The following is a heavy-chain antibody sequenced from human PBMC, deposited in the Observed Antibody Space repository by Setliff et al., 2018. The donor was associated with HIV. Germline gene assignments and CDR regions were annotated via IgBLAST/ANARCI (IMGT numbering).Heavy chain of an antibody. CDR2: VYHTGST. CDR3: ARHAAGPDGPFAY. CDR1: GYSMSSGYY. J-gene: IGHJ4*02. Sequence: SETLSLTCGVSGYSMSSGYYWGWIRQPPGKGLEWIGNVYHTGSTYYNPSLKSRVTISVDTSKNQFSLKLSSVIAADTAVYYCARHAAGPDGPFAYWGQGTLVTVSS. V-gene: IGHV4-38-2*01. D-gene: IGHD2-2*01.